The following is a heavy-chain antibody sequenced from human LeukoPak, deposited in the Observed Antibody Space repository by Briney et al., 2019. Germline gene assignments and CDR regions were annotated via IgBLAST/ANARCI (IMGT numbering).Heavy chain of an antibody. J-gene: IGHJ6*02. CDR3: ARVKYSSSWYPPYYYGMDV. V-gene: IGHV4-31*03. CDR1: GGSISSGGYY. Sequence: PSETLSLTCTVSGGSISSGGYYWSWIRQHPGKGLEWIGYIYYSGSTYYNPSLKSRVTISVDTSKNQFSLKLSSVTAADTAVYYCARVKYSSSWYPPYYYGMDVWGQGTTVTVSS. CDR2: IYYSGST. D-gene: IGHD6-13*01.